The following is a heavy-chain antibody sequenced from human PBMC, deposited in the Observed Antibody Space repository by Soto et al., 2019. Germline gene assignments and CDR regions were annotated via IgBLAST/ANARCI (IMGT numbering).Heavy chain of an antibody. Sequence: ASVKVSCKASGYTFTSYYMHLVRQAPVQVLELIVIINPSFFSTSYSQKFQGRFTITMYTSTITVYIELSSLISEYTAVYYCFTTHVRYFDYWGQGTLVTVSS. CDR3: FTTHVRYFDY. CDR2: INPSFFST. V-gene: IGHV1-46*01. J-gene: IGHJ4*02. D-gene: IGHD1-1*01. CDR1: GYTFTSYY.